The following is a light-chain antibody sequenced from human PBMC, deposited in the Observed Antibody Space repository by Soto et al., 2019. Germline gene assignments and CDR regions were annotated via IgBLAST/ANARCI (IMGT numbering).Light chain of an antibody. V-gene: IGKV3-15*01. CDR3: QQFKNWPPLT. CDR2: GAF. CDR1: QSVTYN. J-gene: IGKJ4*01. Sequence: EIVMTQSPATLSVSPGETATLSCRASQSVTYNLAWYQQKPGQGPRLLIYGAFTRATGIPARFSGSGSGTEFALIISSLQSEDFPVYYCQQFKNWPPLTFGGGTKVEIK.